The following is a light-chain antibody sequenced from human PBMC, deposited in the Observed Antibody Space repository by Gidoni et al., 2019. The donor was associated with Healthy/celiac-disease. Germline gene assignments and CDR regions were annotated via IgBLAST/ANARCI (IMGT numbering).Light chain of an antibody. CDR3: QQYGSSPPVA. J-gene: IGKJ1*01. CDR2: CAS. Sequence: EIVLTQSPGTLSLSPGERATLSVRASQSVSSSYLAWYQQKPGQDPRLLIYCASSRATGIPDRFSGSGSWTDFTLTIIRLEPEDFAVYYCQQYGSSPPVAFGQGTKVEIK. CDR1: QSVSSSY. V-gene: IGKV3-20*01.